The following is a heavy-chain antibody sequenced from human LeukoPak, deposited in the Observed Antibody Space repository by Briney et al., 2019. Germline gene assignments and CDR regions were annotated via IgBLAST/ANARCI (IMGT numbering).Heavy chain of an antibody. D-gene: IGHD2-2*01. CDR2: INAGNGNT. Sequence: ASVKVSCKASGYTFTSYAMHWVRQAPGRRLGWMGWINAGNGNTKYSQKFQGRVTITRDTSASTAYMELSSLRSEDTAVYYCARRHCSSTSCYGFDYWGQGTLVTVSS. J-gene: IGHJ4*02. CDR3: ARRHCSSTSCYGFDY. CDR1: GYTFTSYA. V-gene: IGHV1-3*01.